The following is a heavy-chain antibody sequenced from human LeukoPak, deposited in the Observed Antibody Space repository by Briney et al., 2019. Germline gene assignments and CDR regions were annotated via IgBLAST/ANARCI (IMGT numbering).Heavy chain of an antibody. J-gene: IGHJ5*02. D-gene: IGHD3-10*01. CDR2: INHSGST. CDR3: ARGDGSGSGRWFDP. V-gene: IGHV4-34*01. CDR1: GGSFSGYY. Sequence: PSETLSLTCAVYGGSFSGYYWSWIRQPPGKGLEWIGEINHSGSTNYNPSLKGRVTISVDRSKNQFSLNLNFVTAADTALYYCARGDGSGSGRWFDPWGQGTLITASS.